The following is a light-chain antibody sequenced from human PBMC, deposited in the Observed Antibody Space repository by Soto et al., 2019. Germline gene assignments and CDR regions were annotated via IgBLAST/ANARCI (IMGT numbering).Light chain of an antibody. CDR3: QQYYDTPLT. CDR1: QSILFNSNNRDY. J-gene: IGKJ4*01. V-gene: IGKV4-1*01. Sequence: DIVMTQSPDSLAVSLGERATINCKSSQSILFNSNNRDYLAWYQQKPGQPPKLLIYWASTRESGVPDRFGGSGSGTDFTLTISSLQADDVAVCYCQQYYDTPLTFGGGTKVEIK. CDR2: WAS.